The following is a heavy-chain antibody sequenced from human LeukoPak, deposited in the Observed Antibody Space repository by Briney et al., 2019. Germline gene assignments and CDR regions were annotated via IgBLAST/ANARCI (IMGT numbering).Heavy chain of an antibody. V-gene: IGHV4-61*01. CDR3: ARGESLAVSFDI. CDR1: GGSISSSSYY. Sequence: SETLSLTCTVSGGSISSSSYYWSWIRQPPGKGLEWIGYIYYSGSTNYNPSLKSRVTISVDTSKNQFSLKLSSVTAADTAVYYCARGESLAVSFDIWGQGTMVTVSS. CDR2: IYYSGST. D-gene: IGHD6-19*01. J-gene: IGHJ3*02.